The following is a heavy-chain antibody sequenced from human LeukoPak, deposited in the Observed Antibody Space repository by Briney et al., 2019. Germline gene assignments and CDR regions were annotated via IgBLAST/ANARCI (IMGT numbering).Heavy chain of an antibody. Sequence: SETLSLTCTVSGYSISSGYYWGWIRQPPGKGLEWIGSIYHSGSTYYNPSLKSRVTISVDTSKNQFSLKLSSVTAADTAVYYCAVVVIGSFDIWGQGTMVTVSS. V-gene: IGHV4-38-2*02. CDR1: GYSISSGYY. CDR3: AVVVIGSFDI. D-gene: IGHD3-22*01. CDR2: IYHSGST. J-gene: IGHJ3*02.